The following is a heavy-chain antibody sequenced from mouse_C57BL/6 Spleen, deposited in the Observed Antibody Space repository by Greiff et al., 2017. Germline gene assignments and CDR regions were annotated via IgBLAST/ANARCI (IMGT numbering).Heavy chain of an antibody. J-gene: IGHJ2*01. V-gene: IGHV1-75*01. CDR2: LFPGSGST. Sequence: VQLQQSGPELVKPGASVKISCKASGYTFTDYYINWVKQRPGQGLEWIGWLFPGSGSTNYNEKFKGKATLTVDKSSSTAYMLLSSLTSEDSAVYVSTRKRISTFYFDYWGQGTTLTVSS. CDR3: TRKRISTFYFDY. CDR1: GYTFTDYY. D-gene: IGHD1-1*01.